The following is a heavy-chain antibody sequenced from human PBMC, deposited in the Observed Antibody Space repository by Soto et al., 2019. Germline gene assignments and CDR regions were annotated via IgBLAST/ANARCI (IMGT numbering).Heavy chain of an antibody. D-gene: IGHD2-15*01. Sequence: QVQLVESGGGVVQPGRSLRLSCAASGFTFSSYGMHWVRQAPGKGLEWVAVIWYDGSNKYYADSVKGRFPISRDNYKNTVNQQMNGLRAEGTAVYYCGRDNHRWYVLNTNPSVGDVWGQGTTVTVSS. CDR3: GRDNHRWYVLNTNPSVGDV. J-gene: IGHJ6*02. V-gene: IGHV3-33*01. CDR1: GFTFSSYG. CDR2: IWYDGSNK.